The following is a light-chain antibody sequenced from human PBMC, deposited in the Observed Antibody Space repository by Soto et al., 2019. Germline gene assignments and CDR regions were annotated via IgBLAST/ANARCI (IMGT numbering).Light chain of an antibody. CDR1: QSISSY. CDR3: QQSYSTPV. Sequence: DIQMTQSPSSLSASVGDRVTITCRASQSISSYLNWYQQKPGKAPKLLIYAASSLQSGVPSRFSGSESRTDFTLAISSLQPEDFATYYCQQSYSTPVFGQGTKLEIK. CDR2: AAS. V-gene: IGKV1-39*01. J-gene: IGKJ2*01.